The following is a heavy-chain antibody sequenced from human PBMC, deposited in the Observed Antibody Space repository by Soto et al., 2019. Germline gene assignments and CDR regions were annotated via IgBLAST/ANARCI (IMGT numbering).Heavy chain of an antibody. CDR3: ARDLTRLLWFGELLIYYYGMDV. Sequence: EASVKVSCKASGYTFTSYYMHWVRQAPGQGLEWMGIINPSGGSTSYAQKFQGRVTMTRDTSTSTVYMELSSLRSEDTAVYYCARDLTRLLWFGELLIYYYGMDVWGQGTTVTVSS. J-gene: IGHJ6*02. CDR2: INPSGGST. V-gene: IGHV1-46*01. CDR1: GYTFTSYY. D-gene: IGHD3-10*01.